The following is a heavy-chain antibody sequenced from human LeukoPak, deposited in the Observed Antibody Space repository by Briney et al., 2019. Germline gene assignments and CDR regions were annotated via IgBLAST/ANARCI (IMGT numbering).Heavy chain of an antibody. CDR3: ASSIYDTRGYYFDY. Sequence: SETLSLTCTVSGGSISSYYWSWIRQPPGKGLEWIGSIYYSGSTYYNPSLKSRVAISVDTSENQFSLKLSSVTAADTAMYFCASSIYDTRGYYFDYWGQGTLVTVSS. CDR2: IYYSGST. V-gene: IGHV4-59*05. CDR1: GGSISSYY. D-gene: IGHD3-22*01. J-gene: IGHJ4*02.